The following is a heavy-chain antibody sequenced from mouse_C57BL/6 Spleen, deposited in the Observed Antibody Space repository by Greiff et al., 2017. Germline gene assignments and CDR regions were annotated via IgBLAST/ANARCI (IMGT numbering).Heavy chain of an antibody. D-gene: IGHD3-3*01. V-gene: IGHV1-52*01. CDR2: IDPSDSET. CDR1: GYTFTSYW. Sequence: VQLQQPGAELVRPGSSVKLSCKASGYTFTSYWMPWVKQRPIQGLEWIGNIDPSDSETHYNQKFKDKATLTVDKSSSTAYMQLSSLTSEDSAVYYCARGGGRGYFDYWGQGTTLTVSS. CDR3: ARGGGRGYFDY. J-gene: IGHJ2*01.